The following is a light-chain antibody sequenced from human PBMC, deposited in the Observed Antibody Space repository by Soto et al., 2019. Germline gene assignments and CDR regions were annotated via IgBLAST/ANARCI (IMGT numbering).Light chain of an antibody. CDR1: QGISSA. CDR3: QQFNNYIT. CDR2: DAS. Sequence: IQLTQSPSSLSASVGDRFTITCRASQGISSALAWYQQKPGKAPKLLIYDASSLESGVPSRFSGSGSGTDFTLTISSLQPEDFATYYCQQFNNYITFGQGTRLEIK. V-gene: IGKV1D-13*01. J-gene: IGKJ5*01.